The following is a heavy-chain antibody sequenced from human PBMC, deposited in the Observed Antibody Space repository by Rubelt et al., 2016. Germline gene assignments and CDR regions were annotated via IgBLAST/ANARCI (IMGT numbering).Heavy chain of an antibody. J-gene: IGHJ4*02. Sequence: TFSSYAISWVRQAPGPGLEWMGGIIPIFGTANYAQKLQGRVTIIADESTSTAYMELSSLRSEDAAVYYCARKSYGDTGYYFDYWGQGTLVTVSS. CDR2: IIPIFGTA. CDR1: TFSSYA. D-gene: IGHD4-17*01. CDR3: ARKSYGDTGYYFDY. V-gene: IGHV1-69*01.